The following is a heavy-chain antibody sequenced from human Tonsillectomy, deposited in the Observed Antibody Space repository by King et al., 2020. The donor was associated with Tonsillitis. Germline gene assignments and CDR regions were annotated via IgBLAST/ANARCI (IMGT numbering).Heavy chain of an antibody. Sequence: VQLQQWGAGLLKPSETLSLTCAVYGGSFSGYYWSWIRQPPGKGLEWIGEINHSGSTNYNPSLTSRVTISVDTSKNQFSLKLSSLTAADTAVYYCARVCGASVVVTARPGLGHYYMDVWGKGTTVTVSS. J-gene: IGHJ6*03. CDR1: GGSFSGYY. V-gene: IGHV4-34*01. CDR3: ARVCGASVVVTARPGLGHYYMDV. D-gene: IGHD2-2*01. CDR2: INHSGST.